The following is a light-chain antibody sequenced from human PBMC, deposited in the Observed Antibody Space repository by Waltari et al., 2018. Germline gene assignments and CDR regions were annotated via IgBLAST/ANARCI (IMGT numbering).Light chain of an antibody. CDR1: SRDVGPDYY. J-gene: IGLJ2*01. V-gene: IGLV2-11*01. Sequence: QSALTQPPSVSGSPGQSVTISCTGTSRDVGPDYYVSRYQPPPGKAPKFIIYDVNKRASGVPDRFSGSKSGNTASLTISGLQTVDEADYYCSSYAGTPTYVVFGGGTRLTVL. CDR2: DVN. CDR3: SSYAGTPTYVV.